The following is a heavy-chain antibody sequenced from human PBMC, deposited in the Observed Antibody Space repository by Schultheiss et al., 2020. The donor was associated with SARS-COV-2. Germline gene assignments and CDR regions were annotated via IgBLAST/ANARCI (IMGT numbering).Heavy chain of an antibody. CDR2: IYHSGST. J-gene: IGHJ4*02. CDR3: ARAHGSGYLDGLDY. Sequence: SETLSLTCAVYGGSFSGYSWSWIRQPPGKGLEWIGSIYHSGSTYYNPSLKSRVTISVDTSKNQFSLKLSSVTAADTAVYYCARAHGSGYLDGLDYWGQGTLVTVSS. V-gene: IGHV4-34*01. CDR1: GGSFSGYS. D-gene: IGHD3-22*01.